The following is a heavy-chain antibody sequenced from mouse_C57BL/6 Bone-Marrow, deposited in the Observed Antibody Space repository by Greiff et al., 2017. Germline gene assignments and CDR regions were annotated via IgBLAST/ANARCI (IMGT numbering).Heavy chain of an antibody. CDR3: SRDLLRLWYFDV. Sequence: VQLQQPGAELVRPGTSVKLSCKASGYTFTSYWMHWVQQRPGQGLEWIGVIDPSDSYTNYNQKFKGKATLTVDTSSSTAYMQLSSLTSEDSAVYYCSRDLLRLWYFDVWGTGTTVTVSS. CDR1: GYTFTSYW. J-gene: IGHJ1*03. CDR2: IDPSDSYT. D-gene: IGHD1-2*01. V-gene: IGHV1-59*01.